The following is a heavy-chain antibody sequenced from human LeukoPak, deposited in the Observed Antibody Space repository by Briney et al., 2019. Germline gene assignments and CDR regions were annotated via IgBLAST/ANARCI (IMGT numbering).Heavy chain of an antibody. CDR2: IWYGGSNK. V-gene: IGHV3-30*02. D-gene: IGHD4-17*01. Sequence: GGSLRLSCAASGFTFSSYGMHWVRQAPGKGLEWVAVIWYGGSNKYYADSVKGRFTISRDNSKNTLYLQMNSLRAEDTAVYYCAKDTPTYGDQGGAFDIWGQGTMVTVSS. CDR3: AKDTPTYGDQGGAFDI. CDR1: GFTFSSYG. J-gene: IGHJ3*02.